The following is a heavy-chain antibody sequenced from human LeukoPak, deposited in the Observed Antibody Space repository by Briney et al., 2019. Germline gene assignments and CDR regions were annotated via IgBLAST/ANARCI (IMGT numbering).Heavy chain of an antibody. Sequence: GASVKVSCKASGGTFSSYAISRVRQAPGQGLEWMGGIIPIFGTANYAQKFQGRVTITADESTSTAYMELSSLRSEDTAVYYCARDHYYYDSSGYWYWGQGTLVTVSS. CDR3: ARDHYYYDSSGYWY. CDR1: GGTFSSYA. V-gene: IGHV1-69*01. D-gene: IGHD3-22*01. CDR2: IIPIFGTA. J-gene: IGHJ4*02.